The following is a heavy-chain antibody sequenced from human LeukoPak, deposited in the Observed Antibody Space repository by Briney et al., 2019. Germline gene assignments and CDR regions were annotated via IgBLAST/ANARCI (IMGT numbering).Heavy chain of an antibody. CDR1: GFSLRSYA. Sequence: GGSLRLSCAASGFSLRSYAMHWVRQAPGKGLEYVSAISSNGGSTFSVNSVEGRFTTSRDNSKNPLYLQMGSLKPEDMAVYYCARAPYSGSYSDYCGQGTLVTVSS. J-gene: IGHJ4*02. CDR3: ARAPYSGSYSDY. V-gene: IGHV3-64*01. D-gene: IGHD1-26*01. CDR2: ISSNGGST.